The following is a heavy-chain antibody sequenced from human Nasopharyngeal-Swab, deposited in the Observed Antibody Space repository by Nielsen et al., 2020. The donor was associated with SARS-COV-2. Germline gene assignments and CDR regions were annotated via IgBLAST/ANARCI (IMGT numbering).Heavy chain of an antibody. CDR2: ISISGSTI. V-gene: IGHV3-11*04. D-gene: IGHD4-17*01. CDR3: ARDIEYGDYSDWFDP. J-gene: IGHJ5*02. CDR1: GFTFSDYY. Sequence: GGSLRLSCAASGFTFSDYYMSWILQAPGQGLEWVSYISISGSTIYYADSVKGRFTISRDNAKNSLYLQMNIRRAEDTAVEAWARDIEYGDYSDWFDPGGQGTLVTVSS.